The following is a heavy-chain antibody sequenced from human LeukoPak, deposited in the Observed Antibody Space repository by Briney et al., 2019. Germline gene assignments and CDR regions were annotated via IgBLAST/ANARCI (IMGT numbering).Heavy chain of an antibody. Sequence: ASVKVSCKASGYTFTSYGISWVRQAPGQGLEWMGWISAYNGNTNYAQKLQGRVTMTTDTSTSTAYMELRSLRSDDTAVYYCARVVAAAGTLLTRRKHEWFDPWGQGTLVTVSS. CDR2: ISAYNGNT. CDR3: ARVVAAAGTLLTRRKHEWFDP. V-gene: IGHV1-18*01. D-gene: IGHD6-13*01. CDR1: GYTFTSYG. J-gene: IGHJ5*02.